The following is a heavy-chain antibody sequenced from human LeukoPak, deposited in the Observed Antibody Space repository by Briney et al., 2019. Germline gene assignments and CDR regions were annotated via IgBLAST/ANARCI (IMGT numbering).Heavy chain of an antibody. CDR2: ISSSSSYI. V-gene: IGHV3-21*01. CDR1: GFTFSSYS. CDR3: ARDRQIVGARIYYYMDV. D-gene: IGHD1-26*01. Sequence: GGSLRLSCAASGFTFSSYSMNWVRQAPGKGLEWVSSISSSSSYIYYADSVKGRFTISRDNAKNSLYLQMNSLRAEDTAVYYCARDRQIVGARIYYYMDVWGKGTTVTVSS. J-gene: IGHJ6*03.